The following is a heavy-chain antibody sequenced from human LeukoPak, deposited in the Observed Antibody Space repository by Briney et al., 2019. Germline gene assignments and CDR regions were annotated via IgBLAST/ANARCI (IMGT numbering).Heavy chain of an antibody. CDR2: IYSGGST. J-gene: IGHJ4*02. CDR3: ARGRYYYDSSGYPYYFDY. CDR1: GFTVSSNY. D-gene: IGHD3-22*01. Sequence: GGSLRLSCAASGFTVSSNYMSWVRQAPGKGLEWVSVIYSGGSTYYADSVKGRFTISRDNSKNTLYLQMNSLRAEDTAVYYCARGRYYYDSSGYPYYFDYWGQGTLVTVSS. V-gene: IGHV3-53*01.